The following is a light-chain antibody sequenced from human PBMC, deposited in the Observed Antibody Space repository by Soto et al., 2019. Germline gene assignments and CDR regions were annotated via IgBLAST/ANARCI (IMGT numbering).Light chain of an antibody. V-gene: IGKV3-15*01. CDR3: QQCDNWPRT. J-gene: IGKJ2*01. CDR2: GAS. Sequence: MTQSPSTLSVSPGERVTLSCRASQSVGNNLAWYQQKTGQVPRLLIHGASTRATGIPARFSGSGSGTEFTLTISSLQSEDFAVYYCQQCDNWPRTFGQGTKVDIK. CDR1: QSVGNN.